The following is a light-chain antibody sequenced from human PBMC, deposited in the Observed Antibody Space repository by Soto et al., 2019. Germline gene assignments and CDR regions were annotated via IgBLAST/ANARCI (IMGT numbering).Light chain of an antibody. CDR1: QSVSSK. CDR3: QQFNNWSPIT. CDR2: GAY. V-gene: IGKV3-15*01. J-gene: IGKJ5*01. Sequence: VITQSPSTLSVFPPGRDPHYCSDRQSVSSKLAWYQQKPGQAPRLLIYGAYTRATGIPARFSGGVSGTEFTLTISSLQYADLAVYYGQQFNNWSPITLGHCTRLALK.